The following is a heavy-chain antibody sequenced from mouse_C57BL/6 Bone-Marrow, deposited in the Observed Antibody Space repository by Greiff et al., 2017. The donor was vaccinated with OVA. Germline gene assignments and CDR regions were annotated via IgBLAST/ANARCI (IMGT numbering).Heavy chain of an antibody. V-gene: IGHV1-52*01. D-gene: IGHD3-2*02. CDR1: GYTFTSYW. CDR3: ARSGDSSGPDY. J-gene: IGHJ2*01. Sequence: VQLQQPGAELVRPGSPVKLSCKASGYTFTSYWMHWVKQRPIQGLEWIGNIDPSDSETHYNQKFKDKATLTVDKSSSTAYMQLSSLTSEDSAVYYCARSGDSSGPDYWGQGTTLTVSS. CDR2: IDPSDSET.